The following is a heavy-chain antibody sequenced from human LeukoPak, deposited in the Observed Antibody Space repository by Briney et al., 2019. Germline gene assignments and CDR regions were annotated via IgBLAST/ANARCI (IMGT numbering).Heavy chain of an antibody. CDR1: GFTFGDYA. D-gene: IGHD3-22*01. CDR3: TSCYFYDSSGYWSSRIYDYYYGMDV. CDR2: IRSKAYGGTT. J-gene: IGHJ6*02. Sequence: SLRLSCTASGFTFGDYAMSWVRQAPGKGLEWGGFIRSKAYGGTTEYAASVKGRFTISRDDSRSIAYLQMNSLKTEDTDVYYCTSCYFYDSSGYWSSRIYDYYYGMDVWGQGTTVTVSS. V-gene: IGHV3-49*04.